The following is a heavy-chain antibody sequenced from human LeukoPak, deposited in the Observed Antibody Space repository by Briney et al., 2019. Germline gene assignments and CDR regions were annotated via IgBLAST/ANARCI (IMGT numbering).Heavy chain of an antibody. V-gene: IGHV3-30*02. CDR2: IRYDGSNK. D-gene: IGHD1-26*01. CDR1: GFTFSSYG. Sequence: GGSLRLSCAASGFTFSSYGMHWVRQAPGKGLEWVAFIRYDGSNKYYADSVKGRFTISRDNSKHTLYLQMNSLRVEDTAVYYCAKGRTLVGGSTRSYDYWGQGTLVTVSS. J-gene: IGHJ4*02. CDR3: AKGRTLVGGSTRSYDY.